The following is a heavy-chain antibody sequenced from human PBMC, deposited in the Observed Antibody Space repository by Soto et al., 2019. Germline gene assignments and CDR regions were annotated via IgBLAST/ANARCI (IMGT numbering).Heavy chain of an antibody. CDR3: AKDRYLDHDSRGYLFDN. V-gene: IGHV3-23*01. Sequence: EVQLLESGGDLIQPGGSLRLSCAASGFTFNIYAMTWVRQAPGKGLEWVSALRRYGDFTYYADSVEGRFTISRDNSKNTLYLQMNRLRAEDTAVYYCAKDRYLDHDSRGYLFDNWGQGTLVTVSS. CDR2: LRRYGDFT. D-gene: IGHD3-22*01. CDR1: GFTFNIYA. J-gene: IGHJ4*02.